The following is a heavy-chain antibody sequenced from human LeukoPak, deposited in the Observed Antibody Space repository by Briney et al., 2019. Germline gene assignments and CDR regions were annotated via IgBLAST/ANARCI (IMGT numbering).Heavy chain of an antibody. J-gene: IGHJ4*02. CDR3: ARDEGGQQLAEGY. Sequence: ASVKVSCKASGGTFNSYGISWVRQAPGQGLEWMGRIIPVLETPNYAQKFQGRVTITADKSTSTAYMELSSLTSDDTAVYYCARDEGGQQLAEGYWGQGTLVTVSS. V-gene: IGHV1-69*04. CDR2: IIPVLETP. CDR1: GGTFNSYG. D-gene: IGHD6-13*01.